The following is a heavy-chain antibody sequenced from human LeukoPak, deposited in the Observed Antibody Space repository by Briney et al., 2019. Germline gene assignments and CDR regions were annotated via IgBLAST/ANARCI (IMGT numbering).Heavy chain of an antibody. J-gene: IGHJ4*02. V-gene: IGHV3-23*01. D-gene: IGHD3-10*02. Sequence: GGSLRLSCAASGFTFSSYAMSWVRQAPGKGLEWVSAISGSGGSTYYADSVKGRFTISRDNSKNTLYLQMNSLRAEDTAVYYCAKVPMMFGELLCLSYWGQGTLVTVSS. CDR1: GFTFSSYA. CDR2: ISGSGGST. CDR3: AKVPMMFGELLCLSY.